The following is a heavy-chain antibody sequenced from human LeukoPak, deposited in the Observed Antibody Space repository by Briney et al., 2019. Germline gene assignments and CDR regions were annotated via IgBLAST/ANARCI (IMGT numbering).Heavy chain of an antibody. CDR2: LSGSGITT. D-gene: IGHD6-19*01. CDR1: GFTFSNSA. V-gene: IGHV3-23*01. Sequence: GGSLRLSCAASGFTFSNSAMSWVRQAPGKGLEWVSTLSGSGITTYYADSVKGRFTISSDNSKNTLYLKMNSLRAEDTAVYYWAKGISSSGWSYFDYWGHGTLVTVSS. CDR3: AKGISSSGWSYFDY. J-gene: IGHJ4*01.